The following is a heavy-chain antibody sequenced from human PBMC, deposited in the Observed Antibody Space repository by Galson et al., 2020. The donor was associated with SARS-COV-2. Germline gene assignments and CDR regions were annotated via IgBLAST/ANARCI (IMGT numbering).Heavy chain of an antibody. D-gene: IGHD2-2*01. CDR2: IRRDGSDK. Sequence: GGSLRLSCAASGVTFSTCDMQWVRLAPGKGLEWVSFIRRDGSDKWYADSVKGRFTISRDDSKSTLYLQMNSLRSEDSGVYYCAKDRPDEGFGPWGQGTVVIVSS. V-gene: IGHV3-30*02. CDR1: GVTFSTCD. J-gene: IGHJ5*02. CDR3: AKDRPDEGFGP.